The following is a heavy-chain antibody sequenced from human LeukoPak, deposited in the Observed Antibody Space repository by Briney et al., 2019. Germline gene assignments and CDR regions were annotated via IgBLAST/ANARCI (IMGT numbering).Heavy chain of an antibody. D-gene: IGHD2-15*01. CDR1: GFTFSSYA. Sequence: GGSLRLSCAASGFTFSSYAMSWVRQAPGKGLEWVSAISGSGGGTYYADSVKGRFTISRDNSKNTLYLQMNSLRAEDTAVYYCAKWPRSGCSGGSCYDPDYWGQGTLVTVSS. CDR3: AKWPRSGCSGGSCYDPDY. CDR2: ISGSGGGT. V-gene: IGHV3-23*01. J-gene: IGHJ4*02.